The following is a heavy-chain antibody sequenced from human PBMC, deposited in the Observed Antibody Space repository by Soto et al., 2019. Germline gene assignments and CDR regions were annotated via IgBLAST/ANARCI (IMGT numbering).Heavy chain of an antibody. J-gene: IGHJ4*02. CDR1: GDSVSSNSAA. D-gene: IGHD6-19*01. CDR3: SRDTGDWRSGWYGLDY. Sequence: PSQTLSLTCAISGDSVSSNSAAWNWIRQSPSRGLEWLGRTYYRSKWYNDYAVSVKSRIIINPDTSKNQFSLQLNSVTPEDTAVYYCSRDTGDWRSGWYGLDYWGQGTPVTVSS. V-gene: IGHV6-1*01. CDR2: TYYRSKWYN.